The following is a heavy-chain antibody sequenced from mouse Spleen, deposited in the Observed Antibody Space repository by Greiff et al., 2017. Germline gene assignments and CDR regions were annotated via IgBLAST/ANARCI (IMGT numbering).Heavy chain of an antibody. V-gene: IGHV14-3*01. CDR1: GFNIKNTY. J-gene: IGHJ2*01. CDR3: ARRIYDGYQGDYFDY. D-gene: IGHD2-3*01. CDR2: IYPGSGNT. Sequence: EVQLQQSVAELVRPGASVKLSCTASGFNIKNTYMHWVKQRPEQGLEWIGWIYPGSGNTKYNEKFKGKATLTVDTSSSTAYMQLSSLTSEDTAVYFCARRIYDGYQGDYFDYWGQGTTLTVSS.